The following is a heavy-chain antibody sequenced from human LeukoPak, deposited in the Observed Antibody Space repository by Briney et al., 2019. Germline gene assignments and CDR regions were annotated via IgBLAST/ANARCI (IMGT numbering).Heavy chain of an antibody. CDR2: IYHSGST. CDR1: GYSISSGYY. Sequence: PSETLSLTCTVSGYSISSGYYWGWIRQPPGKGLEWIGSIYHSGSTYYNPFLKSRVTISVDTSKNQFSLKLSSVTAADTAVYYCARGLTYYDFWSGYYQGYYFDYWGQGALVTVSS. V-gene: IGHV4-38-2*02. D-gene: IGHD3-3*01. J-gene: IGHJ4*02. CDR3: ARGLTYYDFWSGYYQGYYFDY.